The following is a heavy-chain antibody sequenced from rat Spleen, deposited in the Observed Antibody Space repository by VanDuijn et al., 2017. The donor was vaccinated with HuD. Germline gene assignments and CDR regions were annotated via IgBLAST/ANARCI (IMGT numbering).Heavy chain of an antibody. J-gene: IGHJ4*01. V-gene: IGHV3-3*01. D-gene: IGHD1-3*01. CDR1: FYSITSSYR. CDR2: INSAGST. Sequence: EVQLRESGPGLVKPSQSLSLTCSVTFYSITSSYRWSWIRKFPGNKLEWMGYINSAGSTNYNPSLKSRISITRDTSKNQFFLQVNSVNTEDTATYYCAKTTVAYYYVLDAWGQGASVTVSS. CDR3: AKTTVAYYYVLDA.